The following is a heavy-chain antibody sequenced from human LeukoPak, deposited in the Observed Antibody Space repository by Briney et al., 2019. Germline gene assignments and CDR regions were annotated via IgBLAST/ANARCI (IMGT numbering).Heavy chain of an antibody. CDR1: GFTFRSNA. V-gene: IGHV3-23*01. D-gene: IGHD3-10*01. Sequence: GGSLRLSCAASGFTFRSNAMSWVRQAPGKGLEWVSVITGNGGSTYYADSVKGRFTISRDNSKNTLSLQMNSLRAEDTALYYCAKDAVGPGSGGDYFVYWGQGTLVTVSS. CDR3: AKDAVGPGSGGDYFVY. J-gene: IGHJ4*02. CDR2: ITGNGGST.